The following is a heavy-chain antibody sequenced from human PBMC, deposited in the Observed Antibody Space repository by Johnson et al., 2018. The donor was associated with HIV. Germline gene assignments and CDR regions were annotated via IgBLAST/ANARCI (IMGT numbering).Heavy chain of an antibody. J-gene: IGHJ3*02. CDR2: LKSKSDGEKI. CDR1: GFTFSNAW. CDR3: TTGGYSYGDAFDI. D-gene: IGHD3-16*02. Sequence: MQLVESGGGVVKPGGSLRLSCAASGFTFSNAWMNWVRQAPGKGLEWVGRLKSKSDGEKIDYAAPVKGRFTFSRDDSKNTLYLQMHSLKTEDTAVYYCTTGGYSYGDAFDIWGQGTMVTVS. V-gene: IGHV3-15*01.